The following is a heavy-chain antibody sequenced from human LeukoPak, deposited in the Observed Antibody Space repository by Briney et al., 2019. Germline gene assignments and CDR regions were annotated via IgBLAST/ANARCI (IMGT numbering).Heavy chain of an antibody. D-gene: IGHD6-13*01. J-gene: IGHJ4*02. V-gene: IGHV3-11*05. CDR2: ISSSSSYT. Sequence: GGSLRLSCAASGFTFSDYYMSWIRQAPGKGLEWVSYISSSSSYTNYADSVKGRSTISRDNAKNSLYLLMNSLKAEDTAVYYCARVSGIAAAGTFDYWGQETLVTVSS. CDR1: GFTFSDYY. CDR3: ARVSGIAAAGTFDY.